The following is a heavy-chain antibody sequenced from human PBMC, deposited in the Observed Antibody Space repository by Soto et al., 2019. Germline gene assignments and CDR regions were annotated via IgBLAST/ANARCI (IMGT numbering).Heavy chain of an antibody. CDR2: IYPGDSDT. J-gene: IGHJ6*02. D-gene: IGHD3-3*01. CDR1: GYSFTSYW. CDR3: ARSAVKAIFGTYYYGMDV. V-gene: IGHV5-51*01. Sequence: PGKSLKISCKGSGYSFTSYWIGWVRQMPGKGLEWMGIIYPGDSDTRYSPSFQGQVTISADKSISTAYLQWSSLKASDTAMYYCARSAVKAIFGTYYYGMDVWGQGTTVTVSS.